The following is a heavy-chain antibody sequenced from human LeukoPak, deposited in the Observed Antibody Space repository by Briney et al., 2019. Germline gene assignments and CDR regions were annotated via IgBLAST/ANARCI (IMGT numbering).Heavy chain of an antibody. D-gene: IGHD6-19*01. CDR3: ARRASLKNSSGWVEFDY. Sequence: PGGSLRLSCAASGFTFSSYGMHWVRQAPGQGLEWMGIINPSGGSTSYAQKFQGRVTMTRDTSTSTVYMELSSLRSEDTAVYYCARRASLKNSSGWVEFDYWGQGTLVTVSS. V-gene: IGHV1-46*01. J-gene: IGHJ4*02. CDR1: GFTFSSYG. CDR2: INPSGGST.